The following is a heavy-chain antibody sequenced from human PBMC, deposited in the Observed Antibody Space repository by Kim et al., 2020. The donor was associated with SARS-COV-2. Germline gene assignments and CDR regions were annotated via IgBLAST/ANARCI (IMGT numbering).Heavy chain of an antibody. CDR2: INTNTGNP. Sequence: ASVKVSCKASGYTFTSYAMNWVRQAPGQGLEWMGWINTNTGNPTYAQGFTGRFVFSLDTSVSTAYLQISSLKAEDTAVYYCARDPSDYDILTESLKYYYGMDVWGQGTTVTVSS. V-gene: IGHV7-4-1*02. D-gene: IGHD3-9*01. J-gene: IGHJ6*02. CDR1: GYTFTSYA. CDR3: ARDPSDYDILTESLKYYYGMDV.